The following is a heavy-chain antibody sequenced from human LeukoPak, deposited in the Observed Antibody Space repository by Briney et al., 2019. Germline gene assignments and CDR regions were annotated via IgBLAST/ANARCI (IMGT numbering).Heavy chain of an antibody. J-gene: IGHJ4*02. V-gene: IGHV3-23*01. D-gene: IGHD4-17*01. CDR1: VFTFINYA. Sequence: GGSLRLSCAASVFTFINYAMSWVRQAPGKGLEWVSAIVGSGYTTYYADSVKGRFTISRDNSKNTLYLQMNSLRAEDTAVFYCAKAHHGDYFFYCAFGGQGTLVTVSS. CDR3: AKAHHGDYFFYCAF. CDR2: IVGSGYTT.